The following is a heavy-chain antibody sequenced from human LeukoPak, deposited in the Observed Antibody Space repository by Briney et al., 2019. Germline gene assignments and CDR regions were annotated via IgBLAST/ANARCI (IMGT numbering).Heavy chain of an antibody. Sequence: GGSLRLSCAASGFTFDDYGMSWVRQAPGKGLEWVSGINWNGGSTGYADSVKGRFTISRDNSKNTLYLQMNSLRAEDTAVYYCATQYYYGSGSYTPYFDYWGQGTLVTVSS. J-gene: IGHJ4*02. D-gene: IGHD3-10*01. CDR2: INWNGGST. V-gene: IGHV3-20*04. CDR3: ATQYYYGSGSYTPYFDY. CDR1: GFTFDDYG.